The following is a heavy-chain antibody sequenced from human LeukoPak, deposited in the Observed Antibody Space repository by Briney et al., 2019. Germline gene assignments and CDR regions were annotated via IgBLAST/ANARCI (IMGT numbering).Heavy chain of an antibody. Sequence: SETLSLTCTVSGGSISGYYWSWIRQPPGKGLEWIGYIYYSGSTNYNPSLKSRVTISVDTSKNQFSLKLSSVTAADTAVYYCARAPPGGIAARSLFDYWGQGTLVTVSS. CDR1: GGSISGYY. D-gene: IGHD6-6*01. J-gene: IGHJ4*02. V-gene: IGHV4-59*01. CDR3: ARAPPGGIAARSLFDY. CDR2: IYYSGST.